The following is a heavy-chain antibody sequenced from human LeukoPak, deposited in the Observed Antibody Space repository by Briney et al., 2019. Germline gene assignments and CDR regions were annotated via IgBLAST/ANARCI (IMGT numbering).Heavy chain of an antibody. Sequence: GGSLRLSCAASGFTFSSYAMGWVRQAPGKGLEWVSAISGTGNRTYYADSVKGRFTISRDNSKNTLYLQMNSLRAEDTAVYYCARRGLLQRHAFDIWGQVPMVTGSS. D-gene: IGHD1-26*01. V-gene: IGHV3-23*01. CDR1: GFTFSSYA. CDR2: ISGTGNRT. J-gene: IGHJ3*02. CDR3: ARRGLLQRHAFDI.